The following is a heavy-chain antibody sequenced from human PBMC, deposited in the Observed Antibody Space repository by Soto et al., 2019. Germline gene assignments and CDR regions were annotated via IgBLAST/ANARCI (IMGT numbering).Heavy chain of an antibody. CDR1: GFTFSSYA. J-gene: IGHJ4*02. CDR2: ISGSGGST. Sequence: GGSLRLSCAASGFTFSSYAMSWVRQAPGKGLEWVSAISGSGGSTYYADSVKGRFTISRDNSKNTLYLQMNSLRAEDTAVYYCVAPSGSYWELFDYWGQGTLVTVSS. V-gene: IGHV3-23*01. CDR3: VAPSGSYWELFDY. D-gene: IGHD1-26*01.